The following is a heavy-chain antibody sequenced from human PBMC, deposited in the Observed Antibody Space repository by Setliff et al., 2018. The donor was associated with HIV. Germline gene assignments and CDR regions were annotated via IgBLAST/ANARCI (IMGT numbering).Heavy chain of an antibody. J-gene: IGHJ5*02. D-gene: IGHD2-21*01. CDR2: TKTQPSNYAT. CDR3: AASADGDCATTSCTNWVDP. V-gene: IGHV3-73*01. CDR1: GFPFSGSA. Sequence: PGESLKISCAASGFPFSGSAIHWVRRASGKGLEWVGRTKTQPSNYATAYGASMEGRFTISRDDSKSTAYLQLSSLKVDDTAMYFCAASADGDCATTSCTNWVDPGGQGTLVTVSS.